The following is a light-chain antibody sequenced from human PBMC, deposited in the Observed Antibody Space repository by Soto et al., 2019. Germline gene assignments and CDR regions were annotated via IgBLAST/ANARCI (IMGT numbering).Light chain of an antibody. CDR3: QQYGSSPWT. CDR2: GAS. V-gene: IGKV3-20*01. CDR1: QSVSSNF. Sequence: EIVLTQSPGTLSLSPGERATLSCRASQSVSSNFLAWYQHKPGQAPRLLIYGASSRATGTPDRFSGSGSGTDFTLTISRLEPEDFAVYYCQQYGSSPWTFGQGTKVDIK. J-gene: IGKJ1*01.